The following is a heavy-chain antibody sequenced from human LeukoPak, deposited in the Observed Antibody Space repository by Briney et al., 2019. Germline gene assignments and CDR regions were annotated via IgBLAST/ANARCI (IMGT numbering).Heavy chain of an antibody. CDR1: GFTFSSYA. V-gene: IGHV3-23*01. D-gene: IGHD3-22*01. CDR3: AKERHYYDSSGYYYWNFDL. CDR2: ISGSGGST. J-gene: IGHJ2*01. Sequence: GGSLRLSCAASGFTFSSYAMSWVRQAPGKGLEWVSAISGSGGSTYYADSVKGRFTISRDNSKNTLYLQMNSLRAEDTAVYYCAKERHYYDSSGYYYWNFDLWGRGTLVTVSS.